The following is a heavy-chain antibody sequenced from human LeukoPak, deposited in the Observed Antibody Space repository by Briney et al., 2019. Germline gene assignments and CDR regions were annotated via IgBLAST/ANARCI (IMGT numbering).Heavy chain of an antibody. D-gene: IGHD5-18*01. V-gene: IGHV1-18*01. CDR3: ARAYSYGSDYYYGMDV. CDR1: GYTFTSYG. CDR2: ISGYNGNT. Sequence: ASVKVSCKASGYTFTSYGFSWVRQAPGQGLEWMGWISGYNGNTKYAHKVQGRVTMTTDTSTGTAYMELRSLRSDDTAVYYCARAYSYGSDYYYGMDVWGQGTTVTVSS. J-gene: IGHJ6*02.